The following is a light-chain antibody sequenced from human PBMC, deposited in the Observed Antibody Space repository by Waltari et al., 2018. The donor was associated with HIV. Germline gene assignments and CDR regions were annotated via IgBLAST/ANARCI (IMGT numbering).Light chain of an antibody. CDR1: QSVSSSY. CDR3: QQYGSSPAKGYT. CDR2: GAS. J-gene: IGKJ2*01. V-gene: IGKV3-20*01. Sequence: EIVLTQSPGALSLAPRERATLSGRASQSVSSSYLAWYQQKPGQAPRLLIYGASIRATGIPDRFSGSGSGTDFTLTISRLEPEDFAVYYCQQYGSSPAKGYTFGQGTKLEIK.